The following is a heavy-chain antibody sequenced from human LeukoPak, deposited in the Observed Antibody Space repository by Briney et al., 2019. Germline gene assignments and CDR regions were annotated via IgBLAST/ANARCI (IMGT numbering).Heavy chain of an antibody. CDR2: IYWNDDK. CDR3: AHIVGTTGTTDY. V-gene: IGHV2-5*01. J-gene: IGHJ4*02. CDR1: GFPLSTSGVG. Sequence: SGPTLVNPTQTLTLTCTFSGFPLSTSGVGVGWIRQPPGKALEWLALIYWNDDKRYSPSLKSRLTITKDISKNQVVLTMTNIDPVDTATYFCAHIVGTTGTTDYWGQGTLVTVSS. D-gene: IGHD1-1*01.